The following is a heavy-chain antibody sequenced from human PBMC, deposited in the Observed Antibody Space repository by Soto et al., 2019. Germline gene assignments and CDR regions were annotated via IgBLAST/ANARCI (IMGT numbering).Heavy chain of an antibody. V-gene: IGHV5-51*01. CDR3: ARPGAGAVFGLVTPYYYGMDV. D-gene: IGHD3-3*01. CDR1: GYSFTIFW. Sequence: GESLKISCKGFGYSFTIFWIGWVRQMPGKGLEWMGMIYPGDSETRYSPSFQGQVTMSVDKSSSTAYLQWHSLKASDSAMYYCARPGAGAVFGLVTPYYYGMDVWGQGTTVTVSS. CDR2: IYPGDSET. J-gene: IGHJ6*02.